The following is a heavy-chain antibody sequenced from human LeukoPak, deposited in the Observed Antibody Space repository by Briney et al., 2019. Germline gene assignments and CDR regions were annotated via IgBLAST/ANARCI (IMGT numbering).Heavy chain of an antibody. CDR3: ARGGYDILTGYYISDY. Sequence: SETLSLTCTVSGGSISSGSYYWSWIRRPAGKGLEWIGRIYTSGSTNYNPSLKSRVTISVDTSKNQFSLKLSSVTAADTAVYYCARGGYDILTGYYISDYWGQGTLVTVSS. CDR1: GGSISSGSYY. D-gene: IGHD3-9*01. J-gene: IGHJ4*02. CDR2: IYTSGST. V-gene: IGHV4-61*02.